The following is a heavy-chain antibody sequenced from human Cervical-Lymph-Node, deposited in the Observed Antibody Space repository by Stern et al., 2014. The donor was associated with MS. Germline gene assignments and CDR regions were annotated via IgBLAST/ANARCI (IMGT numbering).Heavy chain of an antibody. CDR1: GFTFSTYA. D-gene: IGHD2-2*01. J-gene: IGHJ6*02. V-gene: IGHV3-23*04. CDR3: AKDLGRGVVVVPLYGLDV. CDR2: ISDSGVYT. Sequence: EVQLVESGGGLVQPGGSLRLSWAASGFTFSTYAFSWVRQAPGKGLGWVSRISDSGVYTYYADSVKGRFTISRDNSKSMLYLEMQSLRAEDTAVYHCAKDLGRGVVVVPLYGLDVWGQGTTVTVSS.